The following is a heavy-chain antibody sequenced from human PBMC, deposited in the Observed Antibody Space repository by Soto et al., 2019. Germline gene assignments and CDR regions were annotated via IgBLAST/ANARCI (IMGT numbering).Heavy chain of an antibody. CDR2: ISAYNGNT. V-gene: IGHV1-18*01. D-gene: IGHD3-22*01. Sequence: ASVKVSCKASGYTFTSYGISWVRQAPGQGLEWMGWISAYNGNTNYAQKLQGRVTMTTDTSTSTAYMELRSLRSDDTAVYYSARGIYDSSGYTNWFDPWGQGTLVTVSS. CDR1: GYTFTSYG. CDR3: ARGIYDSSGYTNWFDP. J-gene: IGHJ5*02.